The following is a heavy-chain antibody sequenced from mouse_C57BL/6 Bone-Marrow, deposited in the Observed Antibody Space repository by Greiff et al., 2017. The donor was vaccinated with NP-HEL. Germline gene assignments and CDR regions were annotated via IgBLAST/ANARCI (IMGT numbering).Heavy chain of an antibody. CDR3: ARSFYYYGSSYYFDY. V-gene: IGHV1-18*01. J-gene: IGHJ2*01. Sequence: VQLQQSGPELVKPGASVKIPCKASGYSFTDYNMDWVKQSHGKSLEWIGDINPNNGGTIYNQKFKGKATLTVDKSSSTAYMELRSLTSEDTAVYYCARSFYYYGSSYYFDYWGQGTTLTVSS. CDR2: INPNNGGT. D-gene: IGHD1-1*01. CDR1: GYSFTDYN.